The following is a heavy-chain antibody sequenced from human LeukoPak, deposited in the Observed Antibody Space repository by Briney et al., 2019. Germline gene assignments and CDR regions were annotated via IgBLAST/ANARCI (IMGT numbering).Heavy chain of an antibody. D-gene: IGHD1-26*01. CDR1: GFTFSSYA. J-gene: IGHJ5*02. CDR2: ISGSGGST. Sequence: GGSLRLSCAASGFTFSSYAMSWVRQAPGKGLEWVSAISGSGGSTYYADSVKGRFTISRDNSKNTLYLQMNSLRAEDTAVYYCARPVGAFSYNNNWFDPWGQGTLVTVSS. CDR3: ARPVGAFSYNNNWFDP. V-gene: IGHV3-23*01.